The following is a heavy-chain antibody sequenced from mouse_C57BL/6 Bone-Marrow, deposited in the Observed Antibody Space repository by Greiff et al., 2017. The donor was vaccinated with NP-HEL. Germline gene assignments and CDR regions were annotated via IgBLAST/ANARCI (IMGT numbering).Heavy chain of an antibody. J-gene: IGHJ4*01. CDR2: IRNRANGYTT. V-gene: IGHV7-3*01. CDR3: ARSIYYDYADDPFYAMDY. D-gene: IGHD2-4*01. CDR1: GFTFTNYY. Sequence: EVMLVESGGGLVQPGGSLSLSCAASGFTFTNYYMSWVRQPPGKALEWLGFIRNRANGYTTEYSASVKGRFTISRDYSQSILYLQMKALRAEDSATYYCARSIYYDYADDPFYAMDYWGQGTSVTVSS.